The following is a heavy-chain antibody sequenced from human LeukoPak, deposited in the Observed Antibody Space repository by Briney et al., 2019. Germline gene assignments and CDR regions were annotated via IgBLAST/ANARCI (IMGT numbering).Heavy chain of an antibody. V-gene: IGHV3-23*01. CDR2: ISGSGGST. D-gene: IGHD3-22*01. Sequence: PGGSLRLSCAAPGFTFSNYAVNWVRQAPGKGLEWVSTISGSGGSTYYADSVKGRFTISRDNSKDTLYLQMSSLRAEDTAVYYCAKDRGRYYDSSGYYWGYYFDSWGLGILVTVST. CDR3: AKDRGRYYDSSGYYWGYYFDS. CDR1: GFTFSNYA. J-gene: IGHJ4*02.